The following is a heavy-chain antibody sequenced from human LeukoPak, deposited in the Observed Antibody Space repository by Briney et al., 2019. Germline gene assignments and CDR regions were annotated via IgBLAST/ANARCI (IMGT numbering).Heavy chain of an antibody. CDR1: GGSISTISYY. V-gene: IGHV4-39*01. J-gene: IGHJ4*02. CDR2: IYYTGTT. CDR3: TRLPDCSSTSCYAVEY. D-gene: IGHD2-2*01. Sequence: SETLSLTSTVSGGSISTISYYWGWIRQSPGKGLEWIGSIYYTGTTFYNPSLKSRVTISVDTSKNQFSLKLSSVAAADTAVYYCTRLPDCSSTSCYAVEYWGQGTLVTVSS.